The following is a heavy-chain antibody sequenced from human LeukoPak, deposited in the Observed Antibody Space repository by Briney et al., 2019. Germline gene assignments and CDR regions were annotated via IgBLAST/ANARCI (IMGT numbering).Heavy chain of an antibody. D-gene: IGHD6-19*01. CDR1: GGSISSYL. CDR2: IYYSGST. V-gene: IGHV4-59*05. Sequence: SETLSLTCTVSGGSISSYLWSWIRQPPGKGLEWIGSIYYSGSTYYNPSLKSRVTISVDTSKNQFSLKLSSVTAADTAVYYCARLSSGHNFDYWGQGTLVTVSS. CDR3: ARLSSGHNFDY. J-gene: IGHJ4*02.